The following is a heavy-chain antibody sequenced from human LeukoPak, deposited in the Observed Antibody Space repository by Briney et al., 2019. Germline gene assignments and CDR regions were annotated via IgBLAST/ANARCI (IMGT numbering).Heavy chain of an antibody. D-gene: IGHD3-3*01. J-gene: IGHJ5*02. V-gene: IGHV1-8*01. CDR3: ARDDAYYDFWSGYHNWFDP. CDR2: MNPNSGNT. CDR1: GYTFTSYD. Sequence: ASVKVSCKASGYTFTSYDINWVRQATGQGLEWMGWMNPNSGNTGYAQKFQGRVTMTRNTSISTAYMELSSLRSEDTAVYYCARDDAYYDFWSGYHNWFDPWGQGTLVTVSS.